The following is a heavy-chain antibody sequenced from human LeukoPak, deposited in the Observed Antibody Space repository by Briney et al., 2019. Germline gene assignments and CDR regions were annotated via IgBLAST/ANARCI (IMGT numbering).Heavy chain of an antibody. CDR1: GGSFSGYY. V-gene: IGHV4-34*01. J-gene: IGHJ4*02. CDR3: ARGPQWEPLYYFDY. Sequence: SETLSLTCAVYGGSFSGYYWRWIRQPPGKGLEWIGEINHSGSTNYNPSLKSRVTISVDTSKNQFSLKLSSVTAADTAVYYCARGPQWEPLYYFDYWGQGTLVTVSS. D-gene: IGHD1-26*01. CDR2: INHSGST.